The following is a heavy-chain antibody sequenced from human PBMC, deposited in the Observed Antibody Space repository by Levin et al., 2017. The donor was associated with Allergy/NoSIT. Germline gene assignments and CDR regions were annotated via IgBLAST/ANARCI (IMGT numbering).Heavy chain of an antibody. CDR2: ISKTGSTI. CDR1: GFTFSDYY. D-gene: IGHD3-10*01. V-gene: IGHV3-11*01. J-gene: IGHJ5*02. Sequence: PGGSLRLSCAASGFTFSDYYMSWIRQAPGKGLEWLSYISKTGSTIYYADSVKGRFTISRDNAHNSLFLQMNSLGAEDTAFYYCARVPPSAFGEKGWFDPWGQGTLVTVSS. CDR3: ARVPPSAFGEKGWFDP.